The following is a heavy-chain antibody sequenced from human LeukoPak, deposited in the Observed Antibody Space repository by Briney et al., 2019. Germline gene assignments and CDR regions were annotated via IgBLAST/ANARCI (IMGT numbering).Heavy chain of an antibody. CDR1: GGTFSSYA. Sequence: SVKVSCKASGGTFSSYAISWVRQAPGQGLEWMGGIIPIFGTANYAQKFQGRVTITADESTSTAYMELSSLRSEDTAVYYCARDSPLYSSTVDRWFDSWGQGTLVTVSS. D-gene: IGHD6-13*01. J-gene: IGHJ5*01. CDR2: IIPIFGTA. CDR3: ARDSPLYSSTVDRWFDS. V-gene: IGHV1-69*13.